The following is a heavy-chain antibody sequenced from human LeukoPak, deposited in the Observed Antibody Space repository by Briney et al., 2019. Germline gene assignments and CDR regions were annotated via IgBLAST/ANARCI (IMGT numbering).Heavy chain of an antibody. CDR1: GGSISSGGYS. CDR3: ARGIQLWFFDY. CDR2: IYHSGST. Sequence: SEPLSLTCAVSGGSISSGGYSWSWIRQPPGKGLEWIGYIYHSGSTYYNPSLKSRVTISVDRSKNQFSLKLSSVTAADTAVYYCARGIQLWFFDYWGQGTLVTVSS. V-gene: IGHV4-30-2*01. D-gene: IGHD5-18*01. J-gene: IGHJ4*02.